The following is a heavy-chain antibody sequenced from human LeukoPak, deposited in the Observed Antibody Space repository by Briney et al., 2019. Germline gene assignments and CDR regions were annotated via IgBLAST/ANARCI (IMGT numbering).Heavy chain of an antibody. J-gene: IGHJ3*02. CDR2: INSDESST. D-gene: IGHD1-26*01. Sequence: PGGSLRLSCAASAFTLNSYWMHWVRQAPGKGLVWVSRINSDESSTTYVDSVKGRFTISRDNAKNTLYLQMDSLRVEDTAVYFCARGAHVLDIWGQGTMVTVSS. V-gene: IGHV3-74*01. CDR1: AFTLNSYW. CDR3: ARGAHVLDI.